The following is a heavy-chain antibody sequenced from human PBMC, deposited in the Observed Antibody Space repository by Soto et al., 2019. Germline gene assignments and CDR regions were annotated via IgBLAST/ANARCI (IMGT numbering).Heavy chain of an antibody. D-gene: IGHD3-3*01. CDR3: ASGRSRPSRYDFWSGYYTGFDY. CDR2: IYHSGST. CDR1: GGSISSSNW. J-gene: IGHJ4*02. V-gene: IGHV4-4*02. Sequence: QVQLQESGPGLVKPSGTLSLTCAVSGGSISSSNWWSWVRQPPGKGLEWIGEIYHSGSTNYNPSLKRRVTISVDKSKDQFSLKLSSVTAADTAVYYCASGRSRPSRYDFWSGYYTGFDYWGQGTLVTVSS.